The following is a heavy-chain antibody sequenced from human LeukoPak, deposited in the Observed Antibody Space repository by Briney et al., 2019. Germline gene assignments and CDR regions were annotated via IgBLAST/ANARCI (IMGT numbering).Heavy chain of an antibody. Sequence: ASVKVSCKASGYTFTGYYMHWVRQAPGQGLEWMGWINPNSGGTNYAQKFQGRVTMTRDTSISTAYMELSRLRSDDTAVYYCARGDSSSPRRYYYYYYGMDVWGQGTTVTVSS. CDR2: INPNSGGT. V-gene: IGHV1-2*02. J-gene: IGHJ6*02. CDR1: GYTFTGYY. CDR3: ARGDSSSPRRYYYYYYGMDV. D-gene: IGHD6-6*01.